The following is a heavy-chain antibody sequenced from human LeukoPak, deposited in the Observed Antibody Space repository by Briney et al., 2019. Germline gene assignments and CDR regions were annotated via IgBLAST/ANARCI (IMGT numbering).Heavy chain of an antibody. CDR1: GFTFSSYA. V-gene: IGHV3-23*01. CDR2: ISGSGGST. J-gene: IGHJ3*01. Sequence: GGSLRLSCAASGFTFSSYAMSWVRQAPGKGLEWVSSISGSGGSTYYADSVKGRFTISRDNSKNTLFLQMNSLRAEDTAVYYCAKDRSCTGSSCNVGSWGQGTMVTVSS. D-gene: IGHD2-2*01. CDR3: AKDRSCTGSSCNVGS.